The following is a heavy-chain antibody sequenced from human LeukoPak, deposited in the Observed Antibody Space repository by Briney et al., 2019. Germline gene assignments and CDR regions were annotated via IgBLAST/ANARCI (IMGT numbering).Heavy chain of an antibody. CDR3: AKDQSTYYDILTGYSHFDY. D-gene: IGHD3-9*01. CDR2: ISYDGSNK. V-gene: IGHV3-30*04. J-gene: IGHJ4*02. Sequence: GGSLRLSCAASGFTFSSYAMHWVRQAPGKGLEWVAVISYDGSNKYYADSVKGRFTISRDNSKNTLYLQMNSLRAEDTAVYYCAKDQSTYYDILTGYSHFDYWGQGTLVTVSS. CDR1: GFTFSSYA.